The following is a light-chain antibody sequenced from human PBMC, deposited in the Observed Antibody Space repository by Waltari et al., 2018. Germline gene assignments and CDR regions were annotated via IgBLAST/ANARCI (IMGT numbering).Light chain of an antibody. J-gene: IGKJ1*01. CDR2: GAS. CDR3: QQYGSLPWT. V-gene: IGKV3-20*01. CDR1: ESVPSGY. Sequence: EIVLTQSPGTLSLSPGDRATLSCRASESVPSGYLAWYQQKPGQAPRLIIFGASSGATGVPDRFSGSESGTDFSLTISRLEPEDFAVYYCQQYGSLPWTFGQGTKVEIK.